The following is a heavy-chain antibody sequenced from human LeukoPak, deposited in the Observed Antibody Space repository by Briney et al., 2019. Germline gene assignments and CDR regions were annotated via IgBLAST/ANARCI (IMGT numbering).Heavy chain of an antibody. CDR1: GFTFSSYS. Sequence: GGSLRLSCAASGFTFSSYSMNWVRQAPGKGLEWVSSISSSSSHIYYADSVKGRFTISRDNAKNSLYLQMNSLRAEDTAVYYCAREDYYDSTFDPWGQGTLVTVSS. CDR3: AREDYYDSTFDP. CDR2: ISSSSSHI. V-gene: IGHV3-21*01. J-gene: IGHJ5*02. D-gene: IGHD3-3*01.